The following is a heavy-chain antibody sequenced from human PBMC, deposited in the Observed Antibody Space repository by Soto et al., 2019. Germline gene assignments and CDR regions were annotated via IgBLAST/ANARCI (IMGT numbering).Heavy chain of an antibody. CDR2: INAGNGNT. CDR3: AFEARYYNGFDA. D-gene: IGHD3-9*01. J-gene: IGHJ6*02. CDR1: GYTFTTYA. Sequence: QVQLVQSGAEVKKPGASVRVSCKASGYTFTTYAMHWVRQAPGQRLEWMGWINAGNGNTKYSQKFQGRVTITRGTSATTAYMELSSLRFEDTAVYYCAFEARYYNGFDAWGQGTTVTVSS. V-gene: IGHV1-3*01.